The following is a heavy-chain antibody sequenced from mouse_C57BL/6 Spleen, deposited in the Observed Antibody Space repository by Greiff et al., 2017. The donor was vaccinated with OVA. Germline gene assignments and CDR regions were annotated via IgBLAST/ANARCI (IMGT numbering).Heavy chain of an antibody. V-gene: IGHV1-82*01. CDR3: ARNGNYFDY. D-gene: IGHD1-1*01. J-gene: IGHJ2*01. Sequence: QVQLQQSGPELVKPGASVKISCKASGYAFSSSWMNWVKQRPGKGLEWIGRIYPGDGDTNYNGKFKGKATLTADKSSSTAYMQLSSLTSEDSAVYFCARNGNYFDYWGQGTTLTVSS. CDR1: GYAFSSSW. CDR2: IYPGDGDT.